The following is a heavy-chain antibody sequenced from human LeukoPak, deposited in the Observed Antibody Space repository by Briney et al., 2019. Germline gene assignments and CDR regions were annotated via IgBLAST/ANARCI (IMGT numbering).Heavy chain of an antibody. V-gene: IGHV3-21*01. CDR2: ISSSSSYI. J-gene: IGHJ4*02. CDR1: GFIFSSYS. D-gene: IGHD3-22*01. Sequence: GGSLRLSCAASGFIFSSYSMNWVRQAPGKGLEWVSSISSSSSYIYYAESVKGRFTISRDNAKNSLYLQMSSLRAEDTAVYHCANSGYYYDSSGYYYYWGQGTLVTVAS. CDR3: ANSGYYYDSSGYYYY.